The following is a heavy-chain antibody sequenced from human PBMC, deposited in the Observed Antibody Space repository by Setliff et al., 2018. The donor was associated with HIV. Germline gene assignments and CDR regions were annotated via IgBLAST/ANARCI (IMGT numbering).Heavy chain of an antibody. CDR2: VNPDGSEA. V-gene: IGHV3-7*01. J-gene: IGHJ6*02. D-gene: IGHD3-10*01. CDR3: ARILDMSSRTRTLYHAMDV. CDR1: GFTFSKYW. Sequence: GGSLRLSCAASGFTFSKYWMSWVRQAPGKGLEWVASVNPDGSEASSVGSMKGRFTVSRDNARNSLSLQLNSLRADDTAVYYCARILDMSSRTRTLYHAMDVWGRGTTVTAP.